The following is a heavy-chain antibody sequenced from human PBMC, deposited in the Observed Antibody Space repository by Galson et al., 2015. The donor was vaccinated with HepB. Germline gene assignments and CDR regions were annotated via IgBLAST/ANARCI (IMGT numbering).Heavy chain of an antibody. CDR1: GFSLSTSGMR. J-gene: IGHJ3*02. D-gene: IGHD3-22*01. CDR3: ARMGLSSGYHRADAFDI. Sequence: PALVKPTQTLTLTCTFSGFSLSTSGMRVSWIRQPPGKALEWLARIDWDDDKFYSTSLKTRLTISKDTSKNQVVLTMTNMDPVDTATYYCARMGLSSGYHRADAFDIWGQGTMVTVSS. V-gene: IGHV2-70*04. CDR2: IDWDDDK.